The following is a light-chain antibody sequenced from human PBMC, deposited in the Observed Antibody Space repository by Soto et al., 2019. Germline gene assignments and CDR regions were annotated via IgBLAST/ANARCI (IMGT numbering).Light chain of an antibody. Sequence: ETVMTQSPATMSVSPGESATLACRASQSVGNNLAWYQQRPGQAPRLLIYGASIRATGIPARFSGSGSGTDFTLTISSLEPEDFALYYCQQRSNWPITFGQGTRLEIK. CDR3: QQRSNWPIT. J-gene: IGKJ5*01. CDR2: GAS. V-gene: IGKV3-11*01. CDR1: QSVGNN.